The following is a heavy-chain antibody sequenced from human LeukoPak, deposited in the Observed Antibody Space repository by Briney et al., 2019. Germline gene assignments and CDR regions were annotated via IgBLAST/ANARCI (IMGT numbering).Heavy chain of an antibody. Sequence: PGGSLRLSCAASGFTFSDYYMSWIRQAPGKGLEWVSYISSSSSYIYYADSVKGRFTISRDNAKNSLYLQMNSLRAEDTAVYYCATIGGMIVVAWNAFDYWGQGTLVTVSS. CDR3: ATIGGMIVVAWNAFDY. D-gene: IGHD3-22*01. V-gene: IGHV3-11*06. CDR2: ISSSSSYI. J-gene: IGHJ4*02. CDR1: GFTFSDYY.